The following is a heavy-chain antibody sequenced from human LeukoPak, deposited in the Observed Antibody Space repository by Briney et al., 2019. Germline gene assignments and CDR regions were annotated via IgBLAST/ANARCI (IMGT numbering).Heavy chain of an antibody. D-gene: IGHD5-18*01. V-gene: IGHV3-30*02. J-gene: IGHJ4*02. CDR1: GFTFSSYG. Sequence: PGGSLRLSCAASGFTFSSYGMHWVRQAPGKGLEWVAVIWYDGSNKYYADSVKGRFTISRDNSKNTLYLQMNSLRAEDTAVYYCAKDVDTAMVGGFDYWGQGTLVTVSS. CDR3: AKDVDTAMVGGFDY. CDR2: IWYDGSNK.